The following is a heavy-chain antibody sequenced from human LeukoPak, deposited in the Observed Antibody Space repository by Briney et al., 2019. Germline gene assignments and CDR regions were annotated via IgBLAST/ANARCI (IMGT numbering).Heavy chain of an antibody. CDR3: ARDSTAVANLPQYYLDY. J-gene: IGHJ4*02. CDR2: LYADGTT. Sequence: PGGSLRLSCAVSGFIVSNNYMSWVRQAPGKGLEWVSILYADGTTYYADSVRGRFTISSDNSKNTLYLQMNSLRVEDTAVYYCARDSTAVANLPQYYLDYWGQGILVTVSS. D-gene: IGHD4-23*01. V-gene: IGHV3-66*02. CDR1: GFIVSNNY.